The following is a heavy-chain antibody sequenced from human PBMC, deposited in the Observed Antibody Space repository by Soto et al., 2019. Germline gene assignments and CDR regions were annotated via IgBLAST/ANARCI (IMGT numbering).Heavy chain of an antibody. J-gene: IGHJ4*01. D-gene: IGHD4-17*01. CDR3: STAEVTTVAPTFTD. V-gene: IGHV1-46*03. Sequence: QVQLVQSGAEVKKPGASVKVSCKTSEITFNSGYIHWVRQAPGDGLEWMGIINPTGGNTRYAQKFEGKVTMTKDTYTDNVFMELSSRKSDDTALFYCSTAEVTTVAPTFTDWGHGTLVTVSS. CDR1: EITFNSGY. CDR2: INPTGGNT.